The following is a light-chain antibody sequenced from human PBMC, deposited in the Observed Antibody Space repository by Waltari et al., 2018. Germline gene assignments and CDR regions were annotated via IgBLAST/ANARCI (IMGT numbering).Light chain of an antibody. CDR3: QQLNSYQWT. CDR1: QGNSNY. Sequence: IQLTQSPSSLSASVGDSVTSTCLARQGNSNYLARYQQKPGKAPKLLIYAASTLQSGVPSIFSGSGSGTDFTLTISSLQPEDFATYYCQQLNSYQWTFGQGTMVEIK. J-gene: IGKJ1*01. CDR2: AAS. V-gene: IGKV1-9*01.